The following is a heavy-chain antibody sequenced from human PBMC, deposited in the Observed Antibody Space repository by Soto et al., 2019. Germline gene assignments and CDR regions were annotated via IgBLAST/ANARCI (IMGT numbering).Heavy chain of an antibody. V-gene: IGHV4-4*07. CDR1: GGSISSYY. J-gene: IGHJ1*01. D-gene: IGHD3-9*01. CDR2: IYTSGST. CDR3: ARLDYDILTGYYFFQH. Sequence: LSRTCTVSGGSISSYYWSWIRQPAGKGLEWIGRIYTSGSTNYNPSLKSRVTMSVDTSKNQFSLKLSSVTAADTAVYYCARLDYDILTGYYFFQHWGQGTLVTVSS.